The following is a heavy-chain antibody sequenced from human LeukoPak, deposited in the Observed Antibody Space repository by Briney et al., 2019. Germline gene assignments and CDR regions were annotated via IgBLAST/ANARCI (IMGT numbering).Heavy chain of an antibody. Sequence: RGSLRLSCAASGFTFSSYGMSWVRQAPGKGLEWVSAISGSGGNTYYADPVKGRFSISRDNSKNTLYLQMNSLRAEDTAVYFCAKDSATYGRFDYWGQGSLVTVSS. D-gene: IGHD3-10*01. CDR2: ISGSGGNT. CDR1: GFTFSSYG. V-gene: IGHV3-23*01. J-gene: IGHJ4*02. CDR3: AKDSATYGRFDY.